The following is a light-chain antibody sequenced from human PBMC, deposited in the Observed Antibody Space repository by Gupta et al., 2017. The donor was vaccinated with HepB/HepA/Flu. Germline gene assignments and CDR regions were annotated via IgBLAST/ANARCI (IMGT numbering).Light chain of an antibody. J-gene: IGLJ3*02. CDR2: KDS. CDR1: ALPKKY. CDR3: LSADSCIRCWV. V-gene: IGLV3-16*01. Sequence: SSSLTQPPSVSVSLGQMARITCSREALPKKYAYWYQQKPGQFPVLVIYKDSERPSGIPERFSGTSSGTIVTLTSSGVQAEDEADYYCLSADSCIRCWVFGGGTKLTVL.